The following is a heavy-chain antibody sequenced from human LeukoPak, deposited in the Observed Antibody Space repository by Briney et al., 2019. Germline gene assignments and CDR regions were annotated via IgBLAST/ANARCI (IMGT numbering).Heavy chain of an antibody. J-gene: IGHJ4*02. D-gene: IGHD6-19*01. CDR3: ARDIAVAGCDY. CDR2: INAGNGNT. V-gene: IGHV1-3*01. Sequence: ASVKVSCKASGYTFTSYAMHWVRQATGQRLEWMGWINAGNGNTKYSQKFQGRVTITRDTSASTAYMELSSLRSEDTAVYYCARDIAVAGCDYWGQGTLVTVSS. CDR1: GYTFTSYA.